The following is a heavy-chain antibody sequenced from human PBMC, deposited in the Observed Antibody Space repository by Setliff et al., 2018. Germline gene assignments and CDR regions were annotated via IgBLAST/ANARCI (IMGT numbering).Heavy chain of an antibody. V-gene: IGHV7-4-1*01. J-gene: IGHJ6*03. CDR1: GYTFTTYA. Sequence: ASVKVSCKASGYTFTTYAIGWMRQAPGQGLEWMGWINTNTGSPNYAQGFTGRFVFSLXXXVNTXXXXXXXXXXXXXALYYCARASRFGTIVWKGDYYMDVWGRGTTVTVSS. D-gene: IGHD2-15*01. CDR3: ARASRFGTIVWKGDYYMDV. CDR2: INTNTGSP.